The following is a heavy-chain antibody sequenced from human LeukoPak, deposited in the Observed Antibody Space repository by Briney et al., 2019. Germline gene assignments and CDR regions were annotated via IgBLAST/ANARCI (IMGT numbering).Heavy chain of an antibody. J-gene: IGHJ4*02. Sequence: SETLSLTCAVYGGSFSSHYWSWIRQPPGKGLEWIGYIYYSGNTNYNPSLRSRVTISVDTSKNQFSLKLSSVTAADTAVYYCASGKDSSGWYGNDYWGQGTLVTVSS. CDR1: GGSFSSHY. CDR2: IYYSGNT. V-gene: IGHV4-59*11. CDR3: ASGKDSSGWYGNDY. D-gene: IGHD6-19*01.